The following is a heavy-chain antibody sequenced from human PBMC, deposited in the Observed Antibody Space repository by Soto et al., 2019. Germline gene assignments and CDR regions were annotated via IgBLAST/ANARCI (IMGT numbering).Heavy chain of an antibody. V-gene: IGHV3-30-3*01. Sequence: PGGSLRLSCAASGFTFSSYAMHWVRQAPGKGLEWVAVISYDGSNKYYADSVKGRFTISRDNSKNTLYLQMNSLRAEDTAVYYCARVMVLSSSWYGGDYYYGMDVWGQGTTVTVSS. CDR1: GFTFSSYA. J-gene: IGHJ6*02. D-gene: IGHD6-13*01. CDR3: ARVMVLSSSWYGGDYYYGMDV. CDR2: ISYDGSNK.